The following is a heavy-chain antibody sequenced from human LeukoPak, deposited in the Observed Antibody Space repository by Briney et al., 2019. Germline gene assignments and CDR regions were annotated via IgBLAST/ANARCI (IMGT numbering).Heavy chain of an antibody. CDR2: IYYSGST. V-gene: IGHV4-39*07. D-gene: IGHD3-3*01. Sequence: SETLSLTCTVSGGSISSSSYYWGWIRQPPGKGLEWIGSIYYSGSTYYNPSLKSRVTISVDTSKNQFSLKLSSVTAADTAVYYCARVIYYDFWSGYYTPKTWFDPWGQGALVTVSS. CDR3: ARVIYYDFWSGYYTPKTWFDP. CDR1: GGSISSSSYY. J-gene: IGHJ5*02.